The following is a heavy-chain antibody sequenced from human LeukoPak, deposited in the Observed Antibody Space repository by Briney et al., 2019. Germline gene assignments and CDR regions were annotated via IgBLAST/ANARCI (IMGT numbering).Heavy chain of an antibody. J-gene: IGHJ5*02. D-gene: IGHD2-8*01. CDR3: ARGYCTNGVCYSPWFDP. V-gene: IGHV3-30-3*01. CDR2: ISYDGSNK. Sequence: GRSLRLSCAASGFTFSSYAMHWVRQAPGKGLEWVAVISYDGSNKYYADSVKGRFTISRDNSKNTLHLQMNSLRAEDTAVYYCARGYCTNGVCYSPWFDPWGQGTLVTVSS. CDR1: GFTFSSYA.